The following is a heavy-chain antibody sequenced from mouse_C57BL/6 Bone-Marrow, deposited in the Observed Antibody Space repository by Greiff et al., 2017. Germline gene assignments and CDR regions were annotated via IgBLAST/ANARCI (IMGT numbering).Heavy chain of an antibody. D-gene: IGHD2-5*01. V-gene: IGHV5-6*01. CDR1: GFTFSSYC. J-gene: IGHJ3*01. CDR2: ISSGGSYT. CDR3: AGLMYYSILWFAY. Sequence: EVQLVESGGDLVKPGGSLKISCAASGFTFSSYCMSWVRQTPDKRLEWVATISSGGSYTYYPDSVKGRFTISRDKAKNTLYLQLSSLKSEDTAMYYCAGLMYYSILWFAYWGQGTLVTVSA.